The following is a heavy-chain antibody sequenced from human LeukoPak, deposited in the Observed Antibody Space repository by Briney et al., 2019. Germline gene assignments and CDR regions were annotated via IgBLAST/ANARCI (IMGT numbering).Heavy chain of an antibody. CDR2: IYYSGIT. Sequence: SETLSLTCTVSGASINNYYWNWIRQPPGKGLEWIGYIYYSGITNYNPSLKSRISTSVDTSKNQFYLKLNSVTAADTAVYYCAKIAAAGTLAFDSWGQGTLVTVSS. CDR1: GASINNYY. D-gene: IGHD6-13*01. J-gene: IGHJ4*02. CDR3: AKIAAAGTLAFDS. V-gene: IGHV4-59*01.